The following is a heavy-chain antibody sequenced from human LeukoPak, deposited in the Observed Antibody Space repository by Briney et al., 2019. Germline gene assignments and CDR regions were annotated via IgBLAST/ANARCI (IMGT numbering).Heavy chain of an antibody. V-gene: IGHV3-74*01. CDR2: INSDGSST. CDR3: ARVVVPAAPGPYDY. D-gene: IGHD2-2*01. Sequence: GGSLRLSCAASGFTFSSYWMHWVRQAPGKGLVWVSRINSDGSSTTYADSVKGRFTISRDNVKNTLYLQMNSLRAEDTAVYYCARVVVPAAPGPYDYWGQGTLVTVSS. CDR1: GFTFSSYW. J-gene: IGHJ4*02.